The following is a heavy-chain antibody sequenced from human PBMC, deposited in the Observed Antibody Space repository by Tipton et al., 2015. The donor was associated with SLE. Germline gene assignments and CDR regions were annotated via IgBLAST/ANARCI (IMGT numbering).Heavy chain of an antibody. CDR1: GGSFSGYY. V-gene: IGHV4-34*01. D-gene: IGHD3-10*01. CDR3: ARGGPYYYGSGSSPAEYFQY. Sequence: GLVKPSETLSLTCAVYGGSFSGYYWSWIRQPPGKGLEWIGEINHSGSTNYNPSLKSRVTISVDTSKNQFSLKLSSVTAADTAVYYCARGGPYYYGSGSSPAEYFQYWGQGTLVTVSS. J-gene: IGHJ1*01. CDR2: INHSGST.